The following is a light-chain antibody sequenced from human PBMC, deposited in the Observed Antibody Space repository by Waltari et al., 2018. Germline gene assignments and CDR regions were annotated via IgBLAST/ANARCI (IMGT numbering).Light chain of an antibody. CDR2: KAS. Sequence: DIRMTQSPSSLSASFGDRVTITCRASQGIYGWLAWYQQKPGQAPKLLIYKASSLQDGVPSRFSGSGYGTEFTLTISNLQPDDFATYYCQQYNSKSPRTFGQGTLVEFK. J-gene: IGKJ1*01. CDR1: QGIYGW. V-gene: IGKV1-5*03. CDR3: QQYNSKSPRT.